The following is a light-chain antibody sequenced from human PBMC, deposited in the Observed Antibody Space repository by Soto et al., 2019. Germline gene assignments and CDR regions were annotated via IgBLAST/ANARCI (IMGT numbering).Light chain of an antibody. CDR2: DVS. CDR3: SSYTSSSPLYV. Sequence: QSALTQPASVSGSPGQSITISCTGTSSDVGGYKYVSWYQQHPGKAPKLIFYDVSNRPSGVSNRFSGSKSGNTASLTLSGLQAEDGADYYCSSYTSSSPLYVFGTGTKLTVL. J-gene: IGLJ1*01. V-gene: IGLV2-14*01. CDR1: SSDVGGYKY.